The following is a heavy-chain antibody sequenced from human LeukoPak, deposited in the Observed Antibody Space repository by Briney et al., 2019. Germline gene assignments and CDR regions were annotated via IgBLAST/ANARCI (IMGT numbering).Heavy chain of an antibody. CDR1: GGSFSDYY. Sequence: SETLPLTCAVYGGSFSDYYWSWIRQPPGKGLEWIGEINQSGSTYYNPSLKSRVTISVDTSKNQFSLKLSSVTAADTAVYYCARGRGYSYGRGDYWGQGTLVTVSS. CDR3: ARGRGYSYGRGDY. D-gene: IGHD5-18*01. J-gene: IGHJ4*02. CDR2: INQSGST. V-gene: IGHV4-34*01.